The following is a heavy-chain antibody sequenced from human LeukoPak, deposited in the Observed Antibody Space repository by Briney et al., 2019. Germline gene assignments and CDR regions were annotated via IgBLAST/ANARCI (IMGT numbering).Heavy chain of an antibody. J-gene: IGHJ4*02. Sequence: SETLSLTCAVYGGSFSGYYWSWIRQPPGKGLEWIGEINHSGSTNYNPSLKSRVTISVDTSKNQFSLKLSSVTAADTAVYYCARGPYYYWFGELFRYFDYWGQGTLVTVSS. CDR3: ARGPYYYWFGELFRYFDY. V-gene: IGHV4-34*01. CDR1: GGSFSGYY. CDR2: INHSGST. D-gene: IGHD3-10*01.